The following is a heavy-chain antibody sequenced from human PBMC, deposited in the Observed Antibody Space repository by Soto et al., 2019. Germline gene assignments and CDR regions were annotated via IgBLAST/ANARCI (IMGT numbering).Heavy chain of an antibody. Sequence: PSETLSLTCAVYGGSFSGYYWSWIRQPPGKGLEWIGEINHSGSTNYNPSLKSRVTISVDTSKNQFSLKLSSVTAADTAVYYCARGQRGAVAGRGRAYYYYYGMDVWGQGTTVT. CDR1: GGSFSGYY. J-gene: IGHJ6*02. CDR3: ARGQRGAVAGRGRAYYYYYGMDV. V-gene: IGHV4-34*01. CDR2: INHSGST. D-gene: IGHD6-19*01.